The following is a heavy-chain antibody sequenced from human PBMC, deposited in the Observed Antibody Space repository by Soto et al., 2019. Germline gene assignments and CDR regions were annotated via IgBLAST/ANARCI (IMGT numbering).Heavy chain of an antibody. J-gene: IGHJ4*02. CDR2: ISYDGSNK. V-gene: IGHV3-30*18. D-gene: IGHD2-21*01. Sequence: LRLSCAASGFTFSSYGMHWVRQAPGKGLEWVAVISYDGSNKYYADSVKGRFTISRDNSKNTLYLQMNSLRAEDTAVYYCAKVLYCGGDCYDYWGQGTLVTVSS. CDR1: GFTFSSYG. CDR3: AKVLYCGGDCYDY.